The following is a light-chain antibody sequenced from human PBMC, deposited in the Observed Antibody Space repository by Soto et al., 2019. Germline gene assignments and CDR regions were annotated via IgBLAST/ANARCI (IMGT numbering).Light chain of an antibody. CDR1: QSVSSK. V-gene: IGKV3-15*01. Sequence: EIVMTQSPATLSVSPGERATLSCRASQSVSSKLAWFQQKPGQAPSLLIYGVSTRATGVPVRFSGSGSGTEFTLTINSLQSDDFEVYYCQQYNNWHHTFGKGTKVDI. CDR2: GVS. CDR3: QQYNNWHHT. J-gene: IGKJ2*01.